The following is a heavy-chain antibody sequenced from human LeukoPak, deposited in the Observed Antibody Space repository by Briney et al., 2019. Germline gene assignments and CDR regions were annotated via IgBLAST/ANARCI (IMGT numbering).Heavy chain of an antibody. Sequence: GGSLRLSCAASGFTVSSNYMSWVRQAPGKGLEWVSVIYSGGSTYYADSVKGRFTISRDNSKNTVYLQMNSLRAEDTAVYYCARDYEMGYYGSRSPWGQGTLVTVSS. D-gene: IGHD3-10*01. CDR2: IYSGGST. V-gene: IGHV3-66*01. J-gene: IGHJ4*02. CDR3: ARDYEMGYYGSRSP. CDR1: GFTVSSNY.